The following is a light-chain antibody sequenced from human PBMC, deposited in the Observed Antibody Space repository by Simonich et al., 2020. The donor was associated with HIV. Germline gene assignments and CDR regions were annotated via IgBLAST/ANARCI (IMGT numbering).Light chain of an antibody. CDR2: LNSDGSH. J-gene: IGLJ3*02. CDR1: SGHSSYA. V-gene: IGLV4-69*01. Sequence: QLVLTQSPSASASLGASVKLTCTLRSGHSSYAIAWHQQQPEKGPRYLMKLNSDGSHSKGDGIPDRFSGSSSGAERYLTFSSLQAEDEADYYCQTWGTGIRVFGGGTKLTVL. CDR3: QTWGTGIRV.